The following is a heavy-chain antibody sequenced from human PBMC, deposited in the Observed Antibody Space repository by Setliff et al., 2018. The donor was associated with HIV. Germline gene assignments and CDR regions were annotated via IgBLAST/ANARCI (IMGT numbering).Heavy chain of an antibody. V-gene: IGHV1-18*01. CDR3: ARVRLIFTMIVVVSGAFDI. CDR1: GYTFTSYG. J-gene: IGHJ3*02. D-gene: IGHD3-22*01. CDR2: ISAYNGNT. Sequence: ASVKVSCKASGYTFTSYGISRVRQAPGQGLEWMGWISAYNGNTNYAQKLQGRVTMTTDTSTSTAYVELRSLRSDDTAVYYCARVRLIFTMIVVVSGAFDIWGQGTMVTVSS.